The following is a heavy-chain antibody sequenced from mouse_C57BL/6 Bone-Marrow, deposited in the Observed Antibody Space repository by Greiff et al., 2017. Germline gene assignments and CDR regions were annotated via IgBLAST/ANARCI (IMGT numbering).Heavy chain of an antibody. CDR1: GYTFTSYW. V-gene: IGHV1-69*01. CDR2: IDPSDSYT. J-gene: IGHJ3*01. D-gene: IGHD2-4*01. CDR3: ARELYDYDVAWFAY. Sequence: QVQLQQPGAELVMPGASVKLSCKASGYTFTSYWMHWVKQRPGQGLEWIGEIDPSDSYTNYNQKFKGKSTLTVDKSSSTAYMQLSSLTSEDSAVYYCARELYDYDVAWFAYWGQGTLVTVSA.